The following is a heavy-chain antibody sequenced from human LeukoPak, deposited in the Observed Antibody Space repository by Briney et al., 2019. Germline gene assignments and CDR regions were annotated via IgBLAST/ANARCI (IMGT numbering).Heavy chain of an antibody. Sequence: ASVKVSCKASGYTFTDYYIHWVRQAPGQGLEWMGWISAYNGNTNYAQKLQGRVTMTTDTSTSTAYMELRSLRSDDTAVYYCARDPTRGYSYGNNWFDPWGQGTLVTVSS. V-gene: IGHV1-18*04. J-gene: IGHJ5*02. CDR2: ISAYNGNT. CDR3: ARDPTRGYSYGNNWFDP. D-gene: IGHD5-18*01. CDR1: GYTFTDYY.